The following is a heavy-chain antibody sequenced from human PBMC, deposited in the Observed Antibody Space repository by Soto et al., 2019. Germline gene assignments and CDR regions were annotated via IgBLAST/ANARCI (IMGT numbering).Heavy chain of an antibody. CDR1: GYSLTTYW. V-gene: IGHV5-51*01. Sequence: GESLKISCKASGYSLTTYWIGWVRQMPRKGLDWMGIIYPGDSDSRDNPSFQGRVTLSVDNSITTAYLQWSSLRASDSAIHYCARHASSRTSRYDDYAVDVWGPGTTVTVPS. D-gene: IGHD3-16*01. J-gene: IGHJ6*02. CDR3: ARHASSRTSRYDDYAVDV. CDR2: IYPGDSDS.